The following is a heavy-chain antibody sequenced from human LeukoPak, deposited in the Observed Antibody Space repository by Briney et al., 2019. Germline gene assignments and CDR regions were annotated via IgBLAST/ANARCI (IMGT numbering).Heavy chain of an antibody. V-gene: IGHV3-66*01. CDR1: GFIVRSNH. Sequence: PGGSLRLTCAAFGFIVRSNHINWVRQASGKGLEWVSITYSGDTTYYADSVKGRFIISRDDSKKTLSLQINDLRVEDTAVYYCARERPDSRNLDSWGRGALVTVSS. D-gene: IGHD1-14*01. CDR3: ARERPDSRNLDS. J-gene: IGHJ4*02. CDR2: TYSGDTT.